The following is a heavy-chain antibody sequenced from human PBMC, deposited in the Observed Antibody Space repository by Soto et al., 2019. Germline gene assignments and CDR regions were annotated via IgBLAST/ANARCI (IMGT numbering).Heavy chain of an antibody. CDR3: AKNVKQLVLLGVSTSMDV. J-gene: IGHJ6*02. CDR2: IYYTGST. CDR1: GGSVSSESHY. Sequence: SETLSLTCTVSGGSVSSESHYWSWIRQTPGKGLEWIGYIYYTGSTNYNPSLKGRVTMSVDTSRDQVSLRLRSVTRADTAVYYCAKNVKQLVLLGVSTSMDVWGQGTTVTVSS. V-gene: IGHV4-61*01. D-gene: IGHD6-6*01.